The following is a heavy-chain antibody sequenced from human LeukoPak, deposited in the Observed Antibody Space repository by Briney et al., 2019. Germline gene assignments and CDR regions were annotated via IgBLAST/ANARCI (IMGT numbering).Heavy chain of an antibody. J-gene: IGHJ6*02. CDR1: GGSFSGYY. CDR3: ARRNDDYQYYGMDV. CDR2: INHSGST. D-gene: IGHD1-1*01. V-gene: IGHV4-34*01. Sequence: SETLSLTCAVYGGSFSGYYWSWIRQPPGKGLEWIGEINHSGSTNYNPSLKSRVTISVDTSKDQFSLKLSSVTAADTAVYYCARRNDDYQYYGMDVWGQGTTVTVSS.